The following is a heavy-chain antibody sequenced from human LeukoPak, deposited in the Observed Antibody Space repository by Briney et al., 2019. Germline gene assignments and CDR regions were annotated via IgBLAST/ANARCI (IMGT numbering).Heavy chain of an antibody. CDR1: GYTFSDYG. J-gene: IGHJ5*02. CDR3: ARGLEWLTRRHNWFDP. Sequence: ASVKVSCKASGYTFSDYGISWVRQAPGQGLEWMGWISAYNGNTKYAQKLQGRVTMTTDASTSIVYMELRSLRSDDTAVYYCARGLEWLTRRHNWFDPWGQGTLVTVSS. V-gene: IGHV1-18*01. D-gene: IGHD3-3*01. CDR2: ISAYNGNT.